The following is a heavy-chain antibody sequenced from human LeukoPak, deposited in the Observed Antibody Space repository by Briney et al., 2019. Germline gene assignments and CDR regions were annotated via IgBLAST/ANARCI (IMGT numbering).Heavy chain of an antibody. CDR2: FDPEDGET. V-gene: IGHV1-24*01. D-gene: IGHD3-16*02. J-gene: IGHJ4*02. Sequence: ASVKVSCKASGYTFTNYGISWVRQAPGKGLEWMGGFDPEDGETIYAQKFQGRVTMTEDTSTGTAYMELSSLRSGDTAVYYCAIGYYDYVWGSYRYHYWGQGTLVTVSS. CDR3: AIGYYDYVWGSYRYHY. CDR1: GYTFTNYG.